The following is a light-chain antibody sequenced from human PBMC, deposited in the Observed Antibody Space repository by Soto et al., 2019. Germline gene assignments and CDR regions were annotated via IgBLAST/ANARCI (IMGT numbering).Light chain of an antibody. CDR3: QNYNGAPWT. CDR2: AAS. V-gene: IGKV1-27*01. Sequence: DIQMTQSRSYLSASVGDRVSITCRASQGISTYLVWYQQKPGTVPKLVIFAASTLQSGVPSRFSGSGSGTDLTLTISSLQPEDVATYYCQNYNGAPWTFGQGTKVEIK. CDR1: QGISTY. J-gene: IGKJ1*01.